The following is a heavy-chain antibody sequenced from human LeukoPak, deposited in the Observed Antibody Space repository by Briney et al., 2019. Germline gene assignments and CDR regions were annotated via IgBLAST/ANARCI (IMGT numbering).Heavy chain of an antibody. CDR3: ASYYDTSGHYVDY. J-gene: IGHJ4*02. CDR1: GFTFSNYA. V-gene: IGHV3-23*01. CDR2: INGRGGST. D-gene: IGHD3-22*01. Sequence: GGSLRLSCAASGFTFSNYAMSWARQAPGKGLEWVSSINGRGGSTYYADSVTGRFTISRDNSKNTLYLQMNSLRAEDTAVYYCASYYDTSGHYVDYWGQGTLVTVSS.